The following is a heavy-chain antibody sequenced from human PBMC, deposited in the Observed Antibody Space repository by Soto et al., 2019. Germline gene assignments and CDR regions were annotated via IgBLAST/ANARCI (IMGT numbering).Heavy chain of an antibody. CDR2: INSGHGNT. J-gene: IGHJ4*02. V-gene: IGHV1-3*04. CDR3: ARLVAPGEFDY. D-gene: IGHD2-15*01. CDR1: GYTFANYA. Sequence: VASVKVSCKASGYTFANYAVHWVRQAPGQSLEWVGWINSGHGNTKYSQKFQARVTVTRDASASTDYLELSSLRSEDTAVYYCARLVAPGEFDYWGQGTRVTVSS.